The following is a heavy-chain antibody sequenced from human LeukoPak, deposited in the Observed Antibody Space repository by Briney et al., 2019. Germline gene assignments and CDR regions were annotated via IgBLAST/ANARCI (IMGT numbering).Heavy chain of an antibody. J-gene: IGHJ4*02. CDR1: GYTFTGYY. V-gene: IGHV1-2*02. D-gene: IGHD2-2*01. CDR2: INPNSGGT. CDR3: ARDHCSSTSCYEPPTFDY. Sequence: ASVKVSCKASGYTFTGYYMHWVRQAPGQGLEWMGWINPNSGGTNYAQKLQGRVTMTRDTPISTAYMELSKLRSDDTAVYYCARDHCSSTSCYEPPTFDYWGQGTLVTVSS.